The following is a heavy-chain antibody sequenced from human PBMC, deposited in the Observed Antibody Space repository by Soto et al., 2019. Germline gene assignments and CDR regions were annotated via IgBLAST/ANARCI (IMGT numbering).Heavy chain of an antibody. V-gene: IGHV1-2*04. J-gene: IGHJ6*03. D-gene: IGHD6-13*01. CDR1: GYTFTGYY. CDR3: ARDRIAAAGTGYYYMEV. Sequence: ASVKVSCKASGYTFTGYYMHWVRQAPGQGLEWMGWINPNSGGTNYAQKFQGWVTMTRDTSISTAYMELSRLRSDDTAVYYCARDRIAAAGTGYYYMEVWGKGTTVTVSS. CDR2: INPNSGGT.